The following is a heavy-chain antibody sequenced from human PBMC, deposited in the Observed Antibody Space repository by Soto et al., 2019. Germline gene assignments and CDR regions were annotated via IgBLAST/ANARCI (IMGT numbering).Heavy chain of an antibody. D-gene: IGHD3-3*01. CDR3: ARAVSRAYYDFWSGYYYFDY. CDR1: GYTFTSYA. J-gene: IGHJ4*02. CDR2: INAGNGNT. Sequence: GAAVQDSCKASGYTFTSYAMYWVRQAPGRRLEWMGWINAGNGNTKYSQKFQGRVTITRDTSARTAYMELSSLRSEDTAVYYCARAVSRAYYDFWSGYYYFDYWGQGTLVTVSS. V-gene: IGHV1-3*01.